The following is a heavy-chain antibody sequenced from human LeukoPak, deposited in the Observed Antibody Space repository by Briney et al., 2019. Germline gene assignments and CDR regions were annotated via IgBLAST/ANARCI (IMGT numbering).Heavy chain of an antibody. V-gene: IGHV3-11*04. CDR2: ISSSGSTI. CDR1: GFTLSDYY. J-gene: IGHJ3*02. CDR3: VRDTEYYYDTSSPPPI. D-gene: IGHD3-22*01. Sequence: GGSLRLSCAASGFTLSDYYMSWIRQAPGKGLEWVSYISSSGSTIYYADSVKGRFTISRDNAKNSLYLQMNSLRAEDTAIYYCVRDTEYYYDTSSPPPIWGQGTMVTVSS.